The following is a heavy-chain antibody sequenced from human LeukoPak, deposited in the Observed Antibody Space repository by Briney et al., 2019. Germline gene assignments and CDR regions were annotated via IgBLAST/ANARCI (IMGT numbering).Heavy chain of an antibody. CDR1: GFTFNTYY. D-gene: IGHD2-2*01. J-gene: IGHJ4*02. CDR3: ARERYCTSATCYVGVPFDS. V-gene: IGHV3-7*01. Sequence: PGGSLRLSFAASGFTFNTYYMTWVRQAPGKGLEWVAGIKQDGSENYYMDSVKGRFTISRDNSRNSLYLQMNSLRAEDTAVYFCARERYCTSATCYVGVPFDSWGQGTLVTVSS. CDR2: IKQDGSEN.